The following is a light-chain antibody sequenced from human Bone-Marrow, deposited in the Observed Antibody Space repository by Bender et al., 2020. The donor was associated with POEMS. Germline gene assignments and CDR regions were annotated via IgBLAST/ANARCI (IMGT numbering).Light chain of an antibody. CDR2: QDT. CDR1: SLTSQY. J-gene: IGLJ3*02. CDR3: QSADRSGSYWV. V-gene: IGLV3-25*03. Sequence: AARITCSGDSLTSQYVYWYKQKAGQAPVLLIFQDTGRPSGIPERISGSTSDTSGTLTISGVRAEDEADYYCQSADRSGSYWVFGGGTKLTVL.